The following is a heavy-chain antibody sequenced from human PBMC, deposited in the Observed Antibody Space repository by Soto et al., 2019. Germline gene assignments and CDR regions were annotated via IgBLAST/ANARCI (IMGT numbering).Heavy chain of an antibody. Sequence: PGGSLRLSCEASGFTFSDYYMSWIRQVPGKGLEWVSYISIGGTPIYYADSVKGRFTISRDNAQNSLYLHMTSLTAEDTALYYCVRGPEELVYYNSLDVWGQGTTVTVSS. J-gene: IGHJ6*02. V-gene: IGHV3-11*01. CDR2: ISIGGTPI. D-gene: IGHD3-10*01. CDR1: GFTFSDYY. CDR3: VRGPEELVYYNSLDV.